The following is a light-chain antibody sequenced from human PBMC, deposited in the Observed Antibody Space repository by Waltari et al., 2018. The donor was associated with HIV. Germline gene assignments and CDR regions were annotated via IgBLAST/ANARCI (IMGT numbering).Light chain of an antibody. V-gene: IGLV2-14*01. Sequence: QFALTQTAFVSGSPGQSLTISCTGTRSDVGDYNHVSWYQQHPGKAPKLIIYDVSNRPSGVSNRFSGSKSGNTASLTISGLQTEDEADYYCSSYTSSSTRVFGTGTKVTVL. CDR3: SSYTSSSTRV. J-gene: IGLJ1*01. CDR1: RSDVGDYNH. CDR2: DVS.